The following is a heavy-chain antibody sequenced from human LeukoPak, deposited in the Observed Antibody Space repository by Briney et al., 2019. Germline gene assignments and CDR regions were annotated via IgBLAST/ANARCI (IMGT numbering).Heavy chain of an antibody. D-gene: IGHD3-10*01. CDR3: ARGWFGELLSPPTYCQMGRICGQNFDY. Sequence: GGSLRLSCAASGFTFSSYSMNWVRQAPGKGLEWVSSISSSSSYIYYADSVKGRFTISRDNAKNSLYLQMNSLRAEDTAVYYCARGWFGELLSPPTYCQMGRICGQNFDYWGQGTLVTVSS. CDR2: ISSSSSYI. V-gene: IGHV3-21*01. J-gene: IGHJ4*02. CDR1: GFTFSSYS.